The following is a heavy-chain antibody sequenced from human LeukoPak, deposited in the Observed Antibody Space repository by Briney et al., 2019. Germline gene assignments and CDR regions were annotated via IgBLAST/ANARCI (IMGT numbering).Heavy chain of an antibody. CDR3: ARGHSANDFRVY. J-gene: IGHJ4*02. Sequence: GGPLRLSCSASGFDFGDYNMIWFRQAPGKGLEWVSFIGRSYNIDYADSVKGRCTISRDNAKASLYLQMNSLRGEDTAVYFCARGHSANDFRVYWGQGILVTVSS. CDR1: GFDFGDYN. D-gene: IGHD3-3*01. V-gene: IGHV3-69-1*01. CDR2: IGRSYNI.